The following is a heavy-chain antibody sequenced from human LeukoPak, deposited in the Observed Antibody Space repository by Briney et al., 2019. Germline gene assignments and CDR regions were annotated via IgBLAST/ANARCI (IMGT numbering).Heavy chain of an antibody. J-gene: IGHJ6*04. V-gene: IGHV3-23*01. D-gene: IGHD2-2*01. CDR1: GFTFSSYA. Sequence: GGSLRLSCAASGFTFSSYAMSWVRQAPGKGLEWVSAISGSGGSTYYADSVKGRFTISRDNSKNTLYLQMNSLRAEDTAVYYCAKDQLGAVVVPAANVWGKGTTVTVSS. CDR3: AKDQLGAVVVPAANV. CDR2: ISGSGGST.